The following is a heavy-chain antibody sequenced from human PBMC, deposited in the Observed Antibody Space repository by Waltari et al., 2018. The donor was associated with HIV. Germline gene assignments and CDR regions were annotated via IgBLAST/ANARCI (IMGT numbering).Heavy chain of an antibody. J-gene: IGHJ6*02. D-gene: IGHD2-8*01. Sequence: VDLLESGGRLVQPGGSLRLSCVGSGFTFPTFPMSWVRQAPGKGREGVAGISDRGSTTFYADSVKGRFTISRDNSKNTIYLQMDSLRADDTAVYFCAKPRMEYAIRDYFFGLDVWGQGTTVTVSS. V-gene: IGHV3-23*01. CDR1: GFTFPTFP. CDR2: ISDRGSTT. CDR3: AKPRMEYAIRDYFFGLDV.